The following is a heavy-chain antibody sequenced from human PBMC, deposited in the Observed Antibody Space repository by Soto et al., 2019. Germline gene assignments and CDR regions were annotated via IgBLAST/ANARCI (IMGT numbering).Heavy chain of an antibody. D-gene: IGHD3-22*01. CDR1: GFTFSNYG. J-gene: IGHJ4*01. V-gene: IGHV3-33*01. CDR2: IWYDGSKR. Sequence: GGSLRLSCAASGFTFSNYGMHWVRQAPGKGLEWVAIIWYDGSKRYYADSVKGRFTVSRDDSKNTLYLQMNSLRAEDTAVYYCARETYYDSSGRFDYWGHGTLVTVSS. CDR3: ARETYYDSSGRFDY.